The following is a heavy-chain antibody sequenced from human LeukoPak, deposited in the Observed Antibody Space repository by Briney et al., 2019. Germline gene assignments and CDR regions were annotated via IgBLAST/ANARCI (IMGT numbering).Heavy chain of an antibody. V-gene: IGHV3-23*01. CDR3: AKSLGDPRAFDY. J-gene: IGHJ4*02. Sequence: GGSLRLSCAASGFTFSSYAMNWVRQAPGKGLEWVSGISGSSGTINYAAPVKGRFTISRDNSRNTLYLQMNSLRADDTAVYYCAKSLGDPRAFDYWGQGTLVTVSS. D-gene: IGHD2-21*02. CDR2: ISGSSGTI. CDR1: GFTFSSYA.